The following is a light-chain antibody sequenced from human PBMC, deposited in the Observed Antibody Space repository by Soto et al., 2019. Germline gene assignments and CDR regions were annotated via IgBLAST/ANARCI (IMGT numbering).Light chain of an antibody. CDR3: QQYGSSPLT. CDR1: QRVSSSY. Sequence: ELVLTQSPGSLSLSPGERATLSSRASQRVSSSYYAWYQQKPGQAPRLLIYGASSRATGIPDRFSGSGSGTDVTLTISRLEPEDFAVYYCQQYGSSPLTFGGGTKVEIK. V-gene: IGKV3-20*01. J-gene: IGKJ4*01. CDR2: GAS.